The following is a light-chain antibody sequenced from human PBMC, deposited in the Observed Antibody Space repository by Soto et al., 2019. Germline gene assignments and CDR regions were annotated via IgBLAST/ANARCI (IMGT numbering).Light chain of an antibody. CDR1: QSITNF. Sequence: DIQMTQSPSSLSASVGGRVTITCRASQSITNFLNWYQQKPGKAPNLLIYGASSLLSGVPLRFSGSGSGTHFTLTISSLEPEDFSTYYCQQSDGFPYTFGQGTKLEMK. V-gene: IGKV1-39*01. CDR3: QQSDGFPYT. J-gene: IGKJ2*01. CDR2: GAS.